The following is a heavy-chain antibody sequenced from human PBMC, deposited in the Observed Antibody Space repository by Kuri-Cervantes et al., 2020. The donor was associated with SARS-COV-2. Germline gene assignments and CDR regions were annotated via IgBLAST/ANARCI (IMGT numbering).Heavy chain of an antibody. V-gene: IGHV4-61*01. CDR1: GYSISSGYY. J-gene: IGHJ6*03. CDR2: IYYSGST. CDR3: ARAGYSSGWDYYYYYYMDV. D-gene: IGHD6-25*01. Sequence: SETLSLTCTVSGYSISSGYYWSRIRQPPGKGLEWIGYIYYSGSTNYNPSLKSRVTISVDTSKNQFSLKLSSVTAADTAVYYCARAGYSSGWDYYYYYYMDVWGKGTTVTVSS.